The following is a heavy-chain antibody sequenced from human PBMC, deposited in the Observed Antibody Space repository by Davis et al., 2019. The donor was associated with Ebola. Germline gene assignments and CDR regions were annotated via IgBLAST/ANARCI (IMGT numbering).Heavy chain of an antibody. CDR1: GYTFTSYG. J-gene: IGHJ4*02. CDR2: ISAYSGDS. V-gene: IGHV1-18*01. CDR3: ARDRSYYDSSGYSTNFDY. D-gene: IGHD3-22*01. Sequence: ASVKVSCKASGYTFTSYGISWVRQAPGQGLEWMAWISAYSGDSNHAQRLQGRVTMTTDTSTNTAYMELKSLRSDDTAVYYCARDRSYYDSSGYSTNFDYWGQGTLVTVSS.